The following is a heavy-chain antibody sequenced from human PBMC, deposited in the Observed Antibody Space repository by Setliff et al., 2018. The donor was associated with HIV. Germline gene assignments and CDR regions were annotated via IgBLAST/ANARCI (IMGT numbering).Heavy chain of an antibody. CDR1: GGSISGHF. V-gene: IGHV4-4*09. D-gene: IGHD3-3*01. Sequence: SETLSLTCSVSGGSISGHFWSWIRQSPGNGLEWIGYIYGNGNTKYNRFLNSRVTMSVDTSKNQFSLNLNSVTAADTAMYYCARLDSSIFGTIKPLHHFDYWGQGLMVTVSS. CDR2: IYGNGNT. J-gene: IGHJ4*01. CDR3: ARLDSSIFGTIKPLHHFDY.